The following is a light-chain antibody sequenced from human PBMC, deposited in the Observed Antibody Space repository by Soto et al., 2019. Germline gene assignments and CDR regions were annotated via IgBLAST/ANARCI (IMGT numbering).Light chain of an antibody. CDR2: GAF. V-gene: IGKV3-15*01. CDR3: QQYYSWPHT. CDR1: PSVTNY. Sequence: EIVVTDAPATLTMSPGERATLSCRASPSVTNYLAWYQQKPGQAPRLLIYGAFNRATGIPARFSGSGSGTEFTLTISSLQSEDFAEYDCQQYYSWPHTFGRGTKVDIK. J-gene: IGKJ4*02.